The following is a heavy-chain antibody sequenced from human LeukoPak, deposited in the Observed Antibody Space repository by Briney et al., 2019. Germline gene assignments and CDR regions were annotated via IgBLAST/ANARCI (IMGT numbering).Heavy chain of an antibody. J-gene: IGHJ3*02. D-gene: IGHD3-22*01. V-gene: IGHV1-69*04. Sequence: ASVTVSCKASGGTFSSYAISWVRQAPGQGLEWMGRIIPIFGIANYAQKFQGRVTITADKSTSTAYMELSSLRSADTAVYYCARGYYDREAFDIWGQGTMVTVSS. CDR2: IIPIFGIA. CDR1: GGTFSSYA. CDR3: ARGYYDREAFDI.